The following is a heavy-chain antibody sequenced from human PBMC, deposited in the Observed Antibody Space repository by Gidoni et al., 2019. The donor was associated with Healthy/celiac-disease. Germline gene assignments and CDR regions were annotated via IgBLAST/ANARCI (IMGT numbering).Heavy chain of an antibody. V-gene: IGHV3-48*01. J-gene: IGHJ3*02. CDR1: GFTFSLYT. CDR3: ARVGYYDSSGYYSVAFDI. Sequence: EVQLVESGGGLVQPGGSLSLSCAASGFTFSLYTMNWVRQVPGKGLEWVSYISSSSRTIYYADSVEGRFTISRDNAKNSLYLQMNSLRAEDTAVYYCARVGYYDSSGYYSVAFDIWGQGTMVTVSS. D-gene: IGHD3-22*01. CDR2: ISSSSRTI.